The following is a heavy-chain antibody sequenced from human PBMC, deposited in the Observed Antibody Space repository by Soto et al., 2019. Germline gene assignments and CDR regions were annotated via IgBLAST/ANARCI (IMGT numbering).Heavy chain of an antibody. V-gene: IGHV4-31*03. CDR3: ASTDYYGSGSYYNWFDP. D-gene: IGHD3-10*01. CDR1: GGSISSGGYY. J-gene: IGHJ5*02. Sequence: PSETLSLTCTVSGGSISSGGYYWSWIRQHPGKGLEWIGYIYYSGSTYYNPSLKSRVTISVDTSKNQFSLKLSSVTAADTAVYYCASTDYYGSGSYYNWFDPWGQGTLVTVSS. CDR2: IYYSGST.